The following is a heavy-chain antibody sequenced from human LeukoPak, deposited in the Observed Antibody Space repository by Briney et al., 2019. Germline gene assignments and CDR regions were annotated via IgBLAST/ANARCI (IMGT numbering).Heavy chain of an antibody. D-gene: IGHD3-22*01. CDR2: ISGNGGTT. CDR1: GFTFSTYA. J-gene: IGHJ4*02. CDR3: VKDLGYYYDTSGYYYFDS. Sequence: TGGSLRLSCSASGFTFSTYAMHWVRQAPGKGLEYVSAISGNGGTTYYADSVKGRLTISRDNSKSTLYLQVSSLRPEDTAVYYCVKDLGYYYDTSGYYYFDSWGQGTLVTVSS. V-gene: IGHV3-64D*06.